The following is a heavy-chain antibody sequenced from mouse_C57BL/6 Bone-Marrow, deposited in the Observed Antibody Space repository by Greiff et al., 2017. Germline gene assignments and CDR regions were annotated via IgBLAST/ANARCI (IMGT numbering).Heavy chain of an antibody. CDR3: ERESEDGYYVREY. CDR1: GYPFTSYW. V-gene: IGHV1-55*01. CDR2: LYPGSGST. J-gene: IGHJ3*01. D-gene: IGHD2-3*01. Sequence: QVQLQQPGAELVQPGASVKLSCKASGYPFTSYWITWVKQRPGQGLEWIGDLYPGSGSTNYNEKFKSKATLTVDTSSSTAYRQLSSRTSEDAAVEYGERESEDGYYVREYWGQGTLVTVSA.